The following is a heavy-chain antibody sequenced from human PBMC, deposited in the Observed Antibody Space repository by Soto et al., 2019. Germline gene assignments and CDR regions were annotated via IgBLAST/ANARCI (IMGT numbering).Heavy chain of an antibody. J-gene: IGHJ4*02. CDR1: GFTFSSYS. D-gene: IGHD6-19*01. CDR2: ISSSSSYI. CDR3: ARSLVGGWQIDFDY. Sequence: GGSLRLSCAASGFTFSSYSMNWVRQAPGKGLEWVSSISSSSSYIYYADSVKGRFTISRDNAKNSLYLQMNSLRAEDTAVYYCARSLVGGWQIDFDYWGQGTLVTVSS. V-gene: IGHV3-21*01.